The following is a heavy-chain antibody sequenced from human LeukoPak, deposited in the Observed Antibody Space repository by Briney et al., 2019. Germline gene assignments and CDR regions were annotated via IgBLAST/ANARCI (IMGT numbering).Heavy chain of an antibody. D-gene: IGHD3-9*01. CDR2: ISGSGGST. CDR1: GFTFSSYA. J-gene: IGHJ4*02. V-gene: IGHV3-23*01. Sequence: PGGSLRLSCAASGFTFSSYAMSWVRQAPGNGLEWVSTISGSGGSTYYADSVKGRFTISRDNSKNTLYLQMNSLRAEDTAVYYCAKTMEYYDILTGYYQPYYFDYWGQGTLVTVSP. CDR3: AKTMEYYDILTGYYQPYYFDY.